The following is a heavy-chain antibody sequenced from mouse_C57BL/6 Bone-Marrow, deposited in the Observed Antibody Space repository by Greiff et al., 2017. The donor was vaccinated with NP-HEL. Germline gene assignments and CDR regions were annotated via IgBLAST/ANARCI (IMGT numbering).Heavy chain of an antibody. CDR1: GFTFSSYG. V-gene: IGHV5-6*01. J-gene: IGHJ4*01. Sequence: EVKLVESGGDLVKPGGSLKLSCAASGFTFSSYGMSWVRQTPDQRLEWVATISSGGSYTYYPDSVKGRFTISRDNAKNTLYLQMSSLKSEDTAMYYCARHYYAMDYWGQGTSVTVSS. CDR2: ISSGGSYT. CDR3: ARHYYAMDY.